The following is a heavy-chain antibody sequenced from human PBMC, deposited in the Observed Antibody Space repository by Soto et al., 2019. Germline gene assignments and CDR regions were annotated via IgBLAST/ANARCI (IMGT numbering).Heavy chain of an antibody. D-gene: IGHD5-18*01. CDR2: IDQSGST. J-gene: IGHJ3*02. CDR3: ARSRYIYGADAFDI. CDR1: GGSISSGGYS. V-gene: IGHV4-30-2*01. Sequence: LTCAVSGGSISSGGYSWSWIWQPPGKGLEWIGYIDQSGSTYYNPSLKSRVTISVDRSKNQFSLRLSSVTAADTAVYYCARSRYIYGADAFDIWGLGTMVTVSS.